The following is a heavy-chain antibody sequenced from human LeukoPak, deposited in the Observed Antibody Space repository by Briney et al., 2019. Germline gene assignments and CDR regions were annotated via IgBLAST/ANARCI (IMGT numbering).Heavy chain of an antibody. D-gene: IGHD3-9*01. CDR3: ARDGMLTGYYTPGFDY. CDR1: GVSISSSSYY. CDR2: IYYSGST. V-gene: IGHV4-39*02. J-gene: IGHJ4*02. Sequence: PSETLSLTCTVSGVSISSSSYYWGWIRQPPGKGLEWIGSIYYSGSTYYNPSLKSRFTISVDTSKNQFSLKLSSVTAADTAVYYCARDGMLTGYYTPGFDYWGQGTLVTVSS.